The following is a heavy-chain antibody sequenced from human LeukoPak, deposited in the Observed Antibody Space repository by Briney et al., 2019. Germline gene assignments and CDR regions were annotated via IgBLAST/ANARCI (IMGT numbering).Heavy chain of an antibody. CDR3: AKDNYDILTGYRSRIV. V-gene: IGHV3-23*01. J-gene: IGHJ4*02. CDR2: ISGSCGST. CDR1: GFTFSIYA. Sequence: GVSLRLSCAACGFTFSIYAMSCVRQAPGKGLEWVSAISGSCGSTYYADSVKGRLTISRDNSKNTLYLQMNTLRAEDTAVYYCAKDNYDILTGYRSRIVWGQGTLVTVSS. D-gene: IGHD3-9*01.